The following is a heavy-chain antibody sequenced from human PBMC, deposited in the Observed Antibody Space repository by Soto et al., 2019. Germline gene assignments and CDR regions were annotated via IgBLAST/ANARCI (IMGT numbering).Heavy chain of an antibody. D-gene: IGHD2-15*01. CDR2: IYSGGST. Sequence: KGLEWVSVIYSGGSTYYADSVKGRFTISRDNSKNTLYLQMNSLRAEDTAVYYCFFFQAEDGIRDVYPVSAFLLNRSSDL. V-gene: IGHV3-66*01. CDR3: FFFQAEDGIRDVYPVSAFLLNRSSDL. J-gene: IGHJ2*01.